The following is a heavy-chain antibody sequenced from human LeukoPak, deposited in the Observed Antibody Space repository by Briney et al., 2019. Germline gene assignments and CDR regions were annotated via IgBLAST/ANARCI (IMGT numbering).Heavy chain of an antibody. CDR3: AKDHYKLSVAANDAFDI. CDR1: GFTFSSYA. Sequence: GGSLRLSCAASGFTFSSYAMSWVRQAPGKGLEWVSAISGSGGSTYYADSVKGRFNISRDNSKNTLYLQMNSLRAEDTAVYYCAKDHYKLSVAANDAFDIWGQGTMVTVS. D-gene: IGHD3-10*01. V-gene: IGHV3-23*01. J-gene: IGHJ3*02. CDR2: ISGSGGST.